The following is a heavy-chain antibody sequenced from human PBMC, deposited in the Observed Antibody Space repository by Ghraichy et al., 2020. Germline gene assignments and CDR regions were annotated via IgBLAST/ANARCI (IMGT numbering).Heavy chain of an antibody. V-gene: IGHV3-48*01. Sequence: GGSLRLSCASSGFAFSRYSMNWVRQAPGKGLEWISYIGSSSSSIYYADSVTGRFTIFKDDAKESLYLQMNSLRAEDTAIYYCTRGYSYGIFDFWGRGTLVTVSS. CDR3: TRGYSYGIFDF. D-gene: IGHD5-18*01. CDR2: IGSSSSSI. J-gene: IGHJ4*02. CDR1: GFAFSRYS.